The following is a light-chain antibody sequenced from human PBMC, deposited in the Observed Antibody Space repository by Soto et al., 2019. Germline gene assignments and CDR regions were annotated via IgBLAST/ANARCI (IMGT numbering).Light chain of an antibody. J-gene: IGKJ3*01. Sequence: DIVMTQSPLSLPVTPGEPASISCRSSQSLLHSNGYNYLDWYLQKPGQAPQLLIYLGSNRSSGVPDRFSGSGSRTDFKLKISRVEAEDVGGYYCIQALQTRGFTFGPGTKVDIK. CDR2: LGS. CDR3: IQALQTRGFT. V-gene: IGKV2-28*01. CDR1: QSLLHSNGYNY.